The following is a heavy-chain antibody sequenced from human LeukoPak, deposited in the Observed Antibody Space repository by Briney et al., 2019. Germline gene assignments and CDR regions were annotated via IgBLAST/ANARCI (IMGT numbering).Heavy chain of an antibody. CDR1: GFTFSSYW. J-gene: IGHJ4*02. CDR3: ARNYCSGGSCYGMIDY. CDR2: IKQDGSEK. V-gene: IGHV3-7*01. Sequence: GGSLRLSCAASGFTFSSYWMSWVRQAPGKGLDWVANIKQDGSEKYYVDSVKGRFTISRDNAKNSLYLQMNSLRAEDTAVYYCARNYCSGGSCYGMIDYWGQGTLVTVSS. D-gene: IGHD2-15*01.